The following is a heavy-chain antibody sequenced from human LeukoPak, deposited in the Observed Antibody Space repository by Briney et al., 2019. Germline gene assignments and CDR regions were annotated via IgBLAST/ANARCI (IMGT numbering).Heavy chain of an antibody. V-gene: IGHV4-34*01. D-gene: IGHD3-16*01. Sequence: SETLSLTCAVYGGSFSGYYWSWIRQPPGKGLEWIGEINHSGSTNYNPSLKSRVTISVDTSKNQFSLKLSSVTAADTAVYYCARVMITFGGVIWYFDYWGQGTLVTVSS. CDR1: GGSFSGYY. CDR3: ARVMITFGGVIWYFDY. J-gene: IGHJ4*02. CDR2: INHSGST.